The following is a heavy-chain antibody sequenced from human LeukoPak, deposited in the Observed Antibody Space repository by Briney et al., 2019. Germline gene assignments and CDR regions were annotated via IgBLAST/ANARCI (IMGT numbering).Heavy chain of an antibody. J-gene: IGHJ6*03. CDR1: GGPISSYY. D-gene: IGHD2-2*01. V-gene: IGHV4-59*01. Sequence: ASETLSLTCTVSGGPISSYYWSWIRQPPGKGLEWIGYVYDSESTNYNPSLKGRVAISLDTFKSQFSLRLTSVTAADSAVYFCARSPRLCSSTSCRYMDVWGKGTTVTVSS. CDR2: VYDSEST. CDR3: ARSPRLCSSTSCRYMDV.